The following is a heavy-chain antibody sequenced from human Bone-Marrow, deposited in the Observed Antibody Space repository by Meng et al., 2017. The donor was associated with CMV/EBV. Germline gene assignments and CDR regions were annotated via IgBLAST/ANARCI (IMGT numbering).Heavy chain of an antibody. Sequence: CSVSGGYVSSGSYYWSWVRQPPGKGLEWIGYIYYSGSTNYNPSLKSRVTISVDTSKDQFSLKLSSVTAADTAVYYCARIDYGADYFDYWGQGALVTVSS. J-gene: IGHJ4*02. CDR3: ARIDYGADYFDY. CDR1: GGYVSSGSYY. CDR2: IYYSGST. V-gene: IGHV4-61*01. D-gene: IGHD4-17*01.